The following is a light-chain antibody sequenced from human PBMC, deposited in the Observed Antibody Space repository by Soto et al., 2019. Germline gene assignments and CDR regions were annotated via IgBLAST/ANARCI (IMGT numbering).Light chain of an antibody. Sequence: DIQMTQSPSTLSASVGDRVTITCRASQSISGWLAWYQQKPGKAPTLLIYKASSLETGVPTRFSGSGSGTEYHLTISSLPPEEFGTEYCKGDNCYWTFGQGTKVDIK. CDR3: KGDNCYWT. V-gene: IGKV1-5*03. CDR1: QSISGW. CDR2: KAS. J-gene: IGKJ1*01.